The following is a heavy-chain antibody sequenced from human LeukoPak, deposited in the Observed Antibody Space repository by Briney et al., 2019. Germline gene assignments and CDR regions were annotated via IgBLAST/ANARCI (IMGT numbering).Heavy chain of an antibody. J-gene: IGHJ4*02. CDR1: LGSATSGSYN. D-gene: IGHD4-17*01. Sequence: PSETLSPTCTVSLGSATSGSYNWSWIRQPPGKGLEWIGYIYYSGSTNYNPSLKSRVTISVDTSKNQFSLKLSSVTAADTAVYYCAREDYAFFDYWGQGTLVTVSS. CDR2: IYYSGST. CDR3: AREDYAFFDY. V-gene: IGHV4-61*01.